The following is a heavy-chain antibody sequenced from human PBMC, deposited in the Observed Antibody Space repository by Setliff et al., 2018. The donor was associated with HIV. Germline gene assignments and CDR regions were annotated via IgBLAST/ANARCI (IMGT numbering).Heavy chain of an antibody. CDR1: GFTVSSNY. J-gene: IGHJ4*02. CDR3: AKDRYYDSSGSPFDY. V-gene: IGHV3-30*02. D-gene: IGHD3-22*01. Sequence: GGSLRLSCAASGFTVSSNYMHWVRQAPGKGLEWVAFIWYDGSKTYYADSVQGRFTISRDTPSNTVYLQMNSLRAEDTALYYCAKDRYYDSSGSPFDYWGQGTLVTVSS. CDR2: IWYDGSKT.